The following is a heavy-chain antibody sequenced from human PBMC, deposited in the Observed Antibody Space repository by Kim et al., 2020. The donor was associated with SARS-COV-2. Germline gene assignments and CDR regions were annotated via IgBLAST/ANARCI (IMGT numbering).Heavy chain of an antibody. CDR1: GFTFSSYS. CDR2: ISSSSSTI. CDR3: ARDPMWYDSSGSFDY. J-gene: IGHJ4*02. Sequence: GGSLRLSCAASGFTFSSYSMNWVRQAPGKGLEWVSYISSSSSTIYYADSVKGRFTISRDNAKNSLYLQMNSLRDEDTAVYYCARDPMWYDSSGSFDYWGQGTLVTVSS. V-gene: IGHV3-48*02. D-gene: IGHD3-22*01.